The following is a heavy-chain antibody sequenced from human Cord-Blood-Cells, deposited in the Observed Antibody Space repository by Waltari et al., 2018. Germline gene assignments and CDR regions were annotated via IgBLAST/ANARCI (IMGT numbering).Heavy chain of an antibody. D-gene: IGHD3-3*01. CDR3: AKDITIFGVVIIDY. CDR1: GFTFSSYA. CDR2: ISGSCGST. J-gene: IGHJ4*02. Sequence: EVQLLESGGGLVQPGGSLRLSCAASGFTFSSYAMSWVRQAPGKGLEWVSAISGSCGSTYNADAVKGRFTISRDNSKNTLYLQMNSLRAEDTAVYYCAKDITIFGVVIIDYWGQGTLVTVSS. V-gene: IGHV3-23*01.